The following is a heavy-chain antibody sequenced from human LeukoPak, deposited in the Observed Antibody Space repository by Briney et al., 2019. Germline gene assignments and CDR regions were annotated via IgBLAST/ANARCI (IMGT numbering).Heavy chain of an antibody. J-gene: IGHJ4*02. CDR2: IYSDGST. Sequence: GGSLRLSCAASGFIVSGDFMSWVRQAPGKGLEWVSVIYSDGSTYYADSVKGRFTISRDNSKNTLDLQMTGLRAEDTAVYYCARERGRGRDSPWFDYWGQGTLVTVS. D-gene: IGHD1-26*01. CDR3: ARERGRGRDSPWFDY. V-gene: IGHV3-53*01. CDR1: GFIVSGDF.